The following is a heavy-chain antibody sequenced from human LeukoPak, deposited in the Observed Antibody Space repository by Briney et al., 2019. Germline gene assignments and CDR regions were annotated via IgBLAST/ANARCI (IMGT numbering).Heavy chain of an antibody. D-gene: IGHD3-3*01. V-gene: IGHV3-30*04. J-gene: IGHJ6*02. Sequence: LRLSCAASGFTFSSYAMHWVRQAPGKGLEWVAVISYDGSNKYYADSVKGRFTISRDNAKNSLYLQMNSLRAEDTAVYYCARATSGDNFWSGYSGPYYYYGMDVWGQGTTVTVSS. CDR1: GFTFSSYA. CDR2: ISYDGSNK. CDR3: ARATSGDNFWSGYSGPYYYYGMDV.